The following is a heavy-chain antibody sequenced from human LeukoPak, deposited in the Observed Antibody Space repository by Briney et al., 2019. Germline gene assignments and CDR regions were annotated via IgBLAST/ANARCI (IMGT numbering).Heavy chain of an antibody. D-gene: IGHD6-19*01. Sequence: ASVKVSCKASRYTFTSYYMHWVRQAPGQGLEWMGIINPRGGSTSYAQKFQGRVTITRNTSISTAYMELSSLRSEDTAVYYCARGVAVAGLFAYYYYYMDVWGKGTTVTVSS. V-gene: IGHV1-46*01. CDR3: ARGVAVAGLFAYYYYYMDV. CDR2: INPRGGST. CDR1: RYTFTSYY. J-gene: IGHJ6*03.